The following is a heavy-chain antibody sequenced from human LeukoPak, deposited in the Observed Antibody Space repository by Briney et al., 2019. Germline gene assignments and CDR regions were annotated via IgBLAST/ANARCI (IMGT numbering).Heavy chain of an antibody. CDR1: GYSFTGYY. J-gene: IGHJ6*02. CDR3: TRDGVASGMDV. Sequence: ASVKVSCKASGYSFTGYYMHWARQAPGQGLEWLGWINPNSGATKYAQKFQGRVTMTRDTSIRTAYMELSSLRSDDTAVYYCTRDGVASGMDVWGQGTTVTVSS. D-gene: IGHD5-12*01. V-gene: IGHV1-2*02. CDR2: INPNSGAT.